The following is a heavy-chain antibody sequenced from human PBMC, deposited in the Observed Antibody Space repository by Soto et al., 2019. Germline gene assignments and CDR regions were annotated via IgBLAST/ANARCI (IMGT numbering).Heavy chain of an antibody. Sequence: SSETLSLTCTVSSGSISSGDYYWTWIRQPPGKGLEWIGYIYYSGIIYYNPSLKSRVTISVDTSKNQFSLRLSSVTAADTAVYYCARAPFGPNIYFAYWGQGTLVTVSS. CDR1: SGSISSGDYY. CDR2: IYYSGII. D-gene: IGHD3-3*01. V-gene: IGHV4-30-4*01. J-gene: IGHJ4*02. CDR3: ARAPFGPNIYFAY.